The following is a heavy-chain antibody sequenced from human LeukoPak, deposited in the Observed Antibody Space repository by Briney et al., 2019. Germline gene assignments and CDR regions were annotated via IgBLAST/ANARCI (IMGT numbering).Heavy chain of an antibody. CDR2: IWYDGINK. CDR3: ATDRAWGGFDY. J-gene: IGHJ4*02. CDR1: GFTFSSYG. V-gene: IGHV3-33*01. Sequence: GGSLRLSCAASGFTFSSYGMHWVRQAPGKGLEWVALIWYDGINKYYADSVKGRFTISRDNSKNTLYLQMNSLRAEDTAVYYCATDRAWGGFDYWGLGALVTVSS. D-gene: IGHD3-16*01.